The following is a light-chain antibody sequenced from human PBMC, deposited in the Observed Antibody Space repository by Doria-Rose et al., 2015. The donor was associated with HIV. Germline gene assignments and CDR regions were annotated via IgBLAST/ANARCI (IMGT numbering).Light chain of an antibody. J-gene: IGKJ2*01. CDR1: QSISGY. Sequence: DIWMTQCPPSLSTSVGDRVTITCRASQSISGYLNWYQQKPGKAPKLLIYATSTLQSGVPSRFSGSGSGTDFTLTISSLQPEDFGTFHCQQSYSIPYTFGQGTKLGIK. CDR2: ATS. CDR3: QQSYSIPYT. V-gene: IGKV1-39*01.